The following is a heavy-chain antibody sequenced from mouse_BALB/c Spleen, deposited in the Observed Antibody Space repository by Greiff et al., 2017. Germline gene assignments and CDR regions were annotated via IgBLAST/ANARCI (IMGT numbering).Heavy chain of an antibody. CDR2: IYYSGTI. J-gene: IGHJ4*01. Sequence: EVQLQESGPGLVKPSQTVSLTCTVTGISITTGNYRWSWIRQFPGNKLEWIGYIYYSGTITYNPSLTNRTTITRDTSKNQFFLEMNSLTAEDTATYYCARGPYAMDYWGQGTSVTVSS. CDR3: ARGPYAMDY. CDR1: GISITTGNYR. V-gene: IGHV3-5*02.